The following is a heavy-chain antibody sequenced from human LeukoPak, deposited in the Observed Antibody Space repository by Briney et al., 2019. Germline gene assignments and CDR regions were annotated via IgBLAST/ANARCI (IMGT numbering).Heavy chain of an antibody. D-gene: IGHD1-26*01. CDR3: ARAPGYSGTTELDY. J-gene: IGHJ4*02. Sequence: GGSLRLSCAASGFTFSDYAMHWVRQAPGKGLEWVSVISYDGSNKYYADSVKGRLTISRDNSKNTLYLQMDSLRAEDTAVYYCARAPGYSGTTELDYWGQGALVTVSS. V-gene: IGHV3-30-3*01. CDR1: GFTFSDYA. CDR2: ISYDGSNK.